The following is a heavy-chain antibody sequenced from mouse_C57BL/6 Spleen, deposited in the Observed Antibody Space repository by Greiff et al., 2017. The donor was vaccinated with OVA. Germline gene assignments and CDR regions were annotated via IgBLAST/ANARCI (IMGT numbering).Heavy chain of an antibody. J-gene: IGHJ4*01. Sequence: QVHVKQPGAELVKPGASVKLSCKASGYTFTSYWMHWVKQRPGRGLEWIGRIDPNSGGTKYNEKFKSKATLTVDKPSSTAYMQLSSLTSEDSAVYYCARRTTVVATDAMDYWGQGTSVTVSS. V-gene: IGHV1-72*01. D-gene: IGHD1-1*01. CDR3: ARRTTVVATDAMDY. CDR2: IDPNSGGT. CDR1: GYTFTSYW.